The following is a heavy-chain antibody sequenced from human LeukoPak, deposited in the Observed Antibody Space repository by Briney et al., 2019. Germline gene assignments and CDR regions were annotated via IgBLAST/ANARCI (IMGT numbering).Heavy chain of an antibody. J-gene: IGHJ3*02. V-gene: IGHV4-31*03. Sequence: SQTLSLTCTVSGGSINSGGYYWSWIRQHPGKGLEWIGYIYYSGSTYYNPSLKSRVTISIDTSKNQFSLKLSSVTAADTAVYYCARDGGYCSGGSCFDAFDIWGQGTMVTVSS. CDR1: GGSINSGGYY. CDR2: IYYSGST. D-gene: IGHD2-15*01. CDR3: ARDGGYCSGGSCFDAFDI.